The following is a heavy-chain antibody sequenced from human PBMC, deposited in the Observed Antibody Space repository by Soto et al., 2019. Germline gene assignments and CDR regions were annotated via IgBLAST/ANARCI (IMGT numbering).Heavy chain of an antibody. CDR1: GGSISSYY. Sequence: SETLSLTCTVSGGSISSYYWSWIRQPPGKGLEWIGYIYYSGSTNYNPSLKSRVTISVDTSKNQFSLKQSSVTAADTAVYYCARSRRDYGDYVIDYWGQGTLVTVSS. J-gene: IGHJ4*02. CDR3: ARSRRDYGDYVIDY. V-gene: IGHV4-59*01. CDR2: IYYSGST. D-gene: IGHD4-17*01.